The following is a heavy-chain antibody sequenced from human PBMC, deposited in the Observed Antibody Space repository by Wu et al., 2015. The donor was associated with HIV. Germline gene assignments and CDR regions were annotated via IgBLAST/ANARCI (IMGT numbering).Heavy chain of an antibody. D-gene: IGHD2-2*01. V-gene: IGHV1-2*02. CDR3: ARYCSSTSCLEDGMDV. CDR2: INPNSGGT. J-gene: IGHJ6*02. Sequence: QVQLVQSGAEVKKPGASVKVSCKASGYTFTGYYMHWVRQAPGQGLEWMGWINPNSGGTNYAQKFQGRVTMTRDTSISTAYMELSRLRSDDTAVYYCARYCSSTSCLEDGMDVWGQGTTVTVSS. CDR1: GYTFTGYY.